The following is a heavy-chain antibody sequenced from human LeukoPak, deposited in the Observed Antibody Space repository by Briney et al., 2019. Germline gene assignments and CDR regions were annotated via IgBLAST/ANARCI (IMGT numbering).Heavy chain of an antibody. CDR3: ASSTLEYYFDY. CDR2: IWYDGSNK. Sequence: GGSLRLSCAASGFTFSSYGMPWVRQAPGKGLEWVAVIWYDGSNKYYADSVKGRFTISRDNSKNTLYLQMNSLRAEDTAVYYCASSTLEYYFDYWGQGTLVTVSS. V-gene: IGHV3-33*01. CDR1: GFTFSSYG. J-gene: IGHJ4*02.